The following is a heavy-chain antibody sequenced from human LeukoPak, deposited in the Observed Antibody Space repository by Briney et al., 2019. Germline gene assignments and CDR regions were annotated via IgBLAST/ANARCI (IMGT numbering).Heavy chain of an antibody. V-gene: IGHV1-8*01. CDR2: MNPNSGHT. D-gene: IGHD3-22*01. CDR1: GYTFTSYD. Sequence: ASVKVSCKASGYTFTSYDIHWVRQATGQGPAWMGWMNPNSGHTDYAQKFQGRVTMTRNTSITTAYMELSSLTSEDTAVYFCARMNYDDRSGSLNWFDPWGQGTLVTVSS. CDR3: ARMNYDDRSGSLNWFDP. J-gene: IGHJ5*02.